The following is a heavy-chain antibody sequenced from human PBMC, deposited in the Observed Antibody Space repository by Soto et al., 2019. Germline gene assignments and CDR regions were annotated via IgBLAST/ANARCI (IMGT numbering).Heavy chain of an antibody. CDR3: ARSWVTGKGGIDV. CDR1: GYTFTSYG. D-gene: IGHD3-16*01. CDR2: INGYTGNT. J-gene: IGHJ6*02. Sequence: QVQLVQSGAEVKKPGASVKVSCKASGYTFTSYGLSWVRQAPGQGLEWMGWINGYTGNTNYAQKFQGRVTMTTDTSTNQASLDLWTLISDDTAVYYCARSWVTGKGGIDVWGQGTTVTVSS. V-gene: IGHV1-18*01.